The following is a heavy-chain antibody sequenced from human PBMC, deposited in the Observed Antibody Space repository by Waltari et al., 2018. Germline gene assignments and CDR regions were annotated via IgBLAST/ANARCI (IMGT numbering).Heavy chain of an antibody. Sequence: QLQLQESGPGLVKPSETLSLTCTVSGGSISRSSYYWGWIRQPPGKGLEGVGSMYFSGAPYSHPSLNRRVIISVATSKNQFSLKLSSVTAADTAVYYCASVLESSSWRPFDYWGQGTLVAVSS. V-gene: IGHV4-39*01. CDR3: ASVLESSSWRPFDY. D-gene: IGHD6-13*01. CDR2: MYFSGAP. CDR1: GGSISRSSYY. J-gene: IGHJ4*02.